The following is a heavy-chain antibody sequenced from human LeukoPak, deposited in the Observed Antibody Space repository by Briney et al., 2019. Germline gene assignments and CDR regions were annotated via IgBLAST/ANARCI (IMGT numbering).Heavy chain of an antibody. J-gene: IGHJ4*02. CDR1: GFTFSSYA. D-gene: IGHD6-19*01. Sequence: GGSLRLSCAASGFTFSSYAMSWVRQAPGKGLEWVSAISASGGSTNYADSVKGRFAISRDNSKNTLYLQMNSLRAEDTAVYYCAKRIFGYSSGWYDYSGQGTLVTVSS. V-gene: IGHV3-23*01. CDR3: AKRIFGYSSGWYDY. CDR2: ISASGGST.